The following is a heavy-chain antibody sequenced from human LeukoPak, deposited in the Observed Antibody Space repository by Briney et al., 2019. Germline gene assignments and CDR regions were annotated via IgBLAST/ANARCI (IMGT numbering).Heavy chain of an antibody. V-gene: IGHV3-23*01. CDR2: ISGSGGST. CDR1: GFTFSSYA. D-gene: IGHD6-13*01. Sequence: PGGSLRLSCAASGFTFSSYALSWLPQAPGKGLECVSDISGSGGSTYSAESVKGRFTISRDNSKNTLYLQMNSLRADDTAVYFCAKDREHIAAAGTFDYWGQGTLVTVSA. CDR3: AKDREHIAAAGTFDY. J-gene: IGHJ4*02.